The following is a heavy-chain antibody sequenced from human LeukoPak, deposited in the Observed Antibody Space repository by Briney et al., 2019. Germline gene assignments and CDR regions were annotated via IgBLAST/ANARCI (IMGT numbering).Heavy chain of an antibody. Sequence: VASVKVSCKASGYTFTTYGISWVRQAPGQGLEWMGWISAYNGNINYAQKLQGRVTMTTDTSTSTAYMELRSLRSDDTAVYYCARDPPYMGSGLVYFDYWGQGTLVTVSS. CDR2: ISAYNGNI. J-gene: IGHJ4*02. V-gene: IGHV1-18*01. CDR3: ARDPPYMGSGLVYFDY. CDR1: GYTFTTYG. D-gene: IGHD6-19*01.